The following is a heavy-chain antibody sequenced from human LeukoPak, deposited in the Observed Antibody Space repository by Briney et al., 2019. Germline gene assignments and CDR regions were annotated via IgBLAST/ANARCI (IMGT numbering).Heavy chain of an antibody. J-gene: IGHJ4*02. D-gene: IGHD3-3*01. Sequence: SESLSLTCTVAGGSINSKCRSWIRQHPGKGLEFIGYIHYTVSTNYNPPLKSRVTISVDTSKNQFSLKLSSVTAADTAIYYCARQTGAGLFILPGGQGTLVTVSS. CDR2: IHYTVST. CDR3: ARQTGAGLFILP. CDR1: GGSINSKC. V-gene: IGHV4-59*01.